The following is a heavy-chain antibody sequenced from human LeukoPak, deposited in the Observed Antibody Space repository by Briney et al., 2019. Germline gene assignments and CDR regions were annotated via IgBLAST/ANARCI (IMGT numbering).Heavy chain of an antibody. CDR2: ISGSSNSI. CDR1: GLTFSTYS. J-gene: IGHJ6*03. CDR3: ATGKAGNYYYYIDV. V-gene: IGHV3-48*01. Sequence: GGSLRLSCAASGLTFSTYSMNWVRQAPGKGLEWLAYISGSSNSIFYADSVKGRFTISRDNAKNSLYLQMNSLRAEDTAVYYCATGKAGNYYYYIDVWGRGTTVTVSS. D-gene: IGHD6-19*01.